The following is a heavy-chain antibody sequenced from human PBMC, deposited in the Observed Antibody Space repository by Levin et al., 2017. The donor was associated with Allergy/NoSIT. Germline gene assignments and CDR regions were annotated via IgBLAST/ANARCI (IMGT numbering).Heavy chain of an antibody. Sequence: ETLSLTCAASGFTFSSYWMHWVRQAPGKGLVWVSRINSDGSSTSYADSAKGRFTISRDNAKNTLYLQMNSLRAEDTAVYYCAREAVYCSGGSCYRHFQHWGQGTLVTVSS. CDR1: GFTFSSYW. CDR3: AREAVYCSGGSCYRHFQH. CDR2: INSDGSST. J-gene: IGHJ1*01. D-gene: IGHD2-15*01. V-gene: IGHV3-74*01.